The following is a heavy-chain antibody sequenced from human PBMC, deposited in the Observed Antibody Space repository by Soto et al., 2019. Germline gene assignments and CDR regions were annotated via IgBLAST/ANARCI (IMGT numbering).Heavy chain of an antibody. CDR1: GGSISSSSYY. Sequence: SETLSLTCTVSGGSISSSSYYWGWIRQPPGKGLEWIGSIYYSGSTYYNPSLKSRVTISVDTSKNQFSLKLSSVTAADTAVYYCARIGGLYYDFWSGEKGNWFDPWGQGTLVTVSS. CDR3: ARIGGLYYDFWSGEKGNWFDP. V-gene: IGHV4-39*01. CDR2: IYYSGST. D-gene: IGHD3-3*01. J-gene: IGHJ5*02.